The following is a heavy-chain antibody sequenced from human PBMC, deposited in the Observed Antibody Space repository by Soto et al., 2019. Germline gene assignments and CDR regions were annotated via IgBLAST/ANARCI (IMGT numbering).Heavy chain of an antibody. CDR1: GGSISSGGYS. Sequence: QLQLQESGSGLVKPSQTLSLTCAVSGGSISSGGYSWSWIRQPPGKGLEWIGYIYHSGSTYYNPSRQCRVTAPVARSKTQFSRKLSSVTAADTAVYYCASEGYSGYGSPGYFDYWGQGTLVTVSS. D-gene: IGHD5-12*01. J-gene: IGHJ4*02. V-gene: IGHV4-30-2*01. CDR3: ASEGYSGYGSPGYFDY. CDR2: IYHSGST.